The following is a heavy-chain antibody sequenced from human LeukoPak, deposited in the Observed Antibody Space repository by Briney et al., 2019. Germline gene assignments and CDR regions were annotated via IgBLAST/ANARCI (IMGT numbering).Heavy chain of an antibody. CDR3: ARDFRRGTAMVTGY. D-gene: IGHD5-18*01. J-gene: IGHJ4*02. V-gene: IGHV1-18*01. CDR2: ISAYNGNT. Sequence: ASVKVSCKASSYTFTSYGISWVRQAPGQGLEWMGWISAYNGNTNYAQKLQGRVTMTTDTSTSTAYMELRSLRSDDTAVYYCARDFRRGTAMVTGYWGQGTLVTVSS. CDR1: SYTFTSYG.